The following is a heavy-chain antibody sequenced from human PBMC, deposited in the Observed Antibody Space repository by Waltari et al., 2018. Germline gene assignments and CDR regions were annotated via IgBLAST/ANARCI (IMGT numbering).Heavy chain of an antibody. J-gene: IGHJ4*02. CDR3: AKDRGAGWNDLFDY. Sequence: QVQLVESGGGVVQPGGSLRLSCAASGFTFSSYGMHWVRQAPGKGLEWVAFIRYDGSNKYYADSVKGRFTISRDNSKNTLYLQMNSLRAEDTAVYYCAKDRGAGWNDLFDYWGQGTLVTVSS. V-gene: IGHV3-30*02. CDR1: GFTFSSYG. D-gene: IGHD1-1*01. CDR2: IRYDGSNK.